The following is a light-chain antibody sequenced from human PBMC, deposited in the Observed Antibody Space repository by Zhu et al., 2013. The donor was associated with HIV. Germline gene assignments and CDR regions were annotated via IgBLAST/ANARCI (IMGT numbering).Light chain of an antibody. CDR1: QGIATY. CDR3: QHVNSNAA. Sequence: DIQLTQSPSFLSASVGDRVRITCRASQGIATYLAWYQQKPGKAPKLLIYAASSLQSGVPSRFGGRGSGTEFTLTITSLQPDDFATYYCQHVNSNAAFGPGTKVDV. CDR2: AAS. V-gene: IGKV1-9*01. J-gene: IGKJ3*01.